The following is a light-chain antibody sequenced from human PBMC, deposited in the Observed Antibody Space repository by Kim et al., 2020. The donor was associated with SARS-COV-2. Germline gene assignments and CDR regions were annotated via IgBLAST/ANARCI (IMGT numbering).Light chain of an antibody. CDR1: QRISTY. V-gene: IGKV1-5*03. J-gene: IGKJ4*01. CDR3: QQYSNYSPLP. CDR2: KAS. Sequence: DIQMTQSPSTLFASVGDRVTITCRASQRISTYLAWYRQQPGKAPKLLIYKASSLESGVPSRFSGSGSGTEFTLTVSSLQPDDFAPSYCQQYSNYSPLPFGGGTKVDIK.